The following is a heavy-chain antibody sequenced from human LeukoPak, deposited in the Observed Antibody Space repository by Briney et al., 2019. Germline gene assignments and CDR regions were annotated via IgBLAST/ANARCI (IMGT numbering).Heavy chain of an antibody. D-gene: IGHD2-21*02. CDR2: IMPGGHI. Sequence: GGSLRLSCRASGFSVDSVFMNWVRQPPGKGLEWVSFIMPGGHIDYTDSVKGRFTISRDSFKNTLSLQMNSLRADDTAIYYCAKDPIPRADPSTAFDYWGQGTPVTVSS. CDR1: GFSVDSVF. J-gene: IGHJ4*02. CDR3: AKDPIPRADPSTAFDY. V-gene: IGHV3-66*01.